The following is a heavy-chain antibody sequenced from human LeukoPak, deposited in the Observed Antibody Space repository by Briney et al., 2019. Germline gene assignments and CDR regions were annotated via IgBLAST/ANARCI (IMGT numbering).Heavy chain of an antibody. CDR1: GLTFSSSW. CDR3: ANLVIGGYYYYGMDV. D-gene: IGHD3-3*01. CDR2: INPDGNKK. Sequence: GGSLRLSCAVSGLTFSSSWMDWVRQAPGKGLEWVASINPDGNKKYSADSVKGRFTISRDNAENSLYLQMNSLRAEDTAVYYCANLVIGGYYYYGMDVWGQGTTVTVSS. J-gene: IGHJ6*02. V-gene: IGHV3-7*03.